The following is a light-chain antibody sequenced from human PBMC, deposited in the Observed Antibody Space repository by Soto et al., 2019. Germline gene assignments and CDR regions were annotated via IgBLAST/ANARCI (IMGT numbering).Light chain of an antibody. CDR3: QQYGSSRT. V-gene: IGKV3-20*01. Sequence: EIVLTQSPGILSLSPGERAILSCRSSQSVSRNFLAWYQQKPVQAPRLLRYGASNRATGIPDRFRGSGSGTDFSLIISRLEPEDFAVYYCQQYGSSRTFGQGTKVDIK. CDR2: GAS. CDR1: QSVSRNF. J-gene: IGKJ1*01.